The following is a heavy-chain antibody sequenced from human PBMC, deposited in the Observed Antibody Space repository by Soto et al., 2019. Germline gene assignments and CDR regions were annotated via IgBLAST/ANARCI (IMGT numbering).Heavy chain of an antibody. CDR3: ARMGSQRYYYYGMDV. D-gene: IGHD6-25*01. J-gene: IGHJ6*02. Sequence: EVQLVESGGGLVKPGGSLRLSCAASGFTFSSYSMNWVRQAPGKGLEWVSSISISRSYIYYADSVKGRFTISIDNAKNSLYMQMNSLRAEDTAVYYCARMGSQRYYYYGMDVWGQGTTVTVSS. V-gene: IGHV3-21*01. CDR2: ISISRSYI. CDR1: GFTFSSYS.